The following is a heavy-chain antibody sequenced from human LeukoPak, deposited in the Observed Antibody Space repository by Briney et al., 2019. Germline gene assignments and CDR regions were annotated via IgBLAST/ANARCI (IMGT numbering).Heavy chain of an antibody. J-gene: IGHJ4*02. CDR3: ARDSTTVTSYYYFDY. CDR2: IYYSGST. D-gene: IGHD4-17*01. Sequence: SETLSLTCTVSGGSVSSGSYYWSWIRQPPGKGLEWIGYIYYSGSTNYNPSLKSRVTIPVDTSKNQFSLKLSSVTAADTAVYYCARDSTTVTSYYYFDYWGQGTLVTVSS. V-gene: IGHV4-61*01. CDR1: GGSVSSGSYY.